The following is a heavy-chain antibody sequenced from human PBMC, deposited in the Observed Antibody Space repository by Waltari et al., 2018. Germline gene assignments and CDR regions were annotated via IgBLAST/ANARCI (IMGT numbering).Heavy chain of an antibody. J-gene: IGHJ5*02. CDR2: IYKSDDTSSSGGT. CDR1: SGAINHGDYY. Sequence: QLHLQESGPGLVKPSETLSLTCSVSSGAINHGDYYWVVVRQPPGKGREWIGSIYKSDDTSSSGGTYYNPSLKSRASISVDTSKNQFSLRLFSVTAPDTAVYFCARSLQLWGSRNRFAPWGQGTLVIVSS. V-gene: IGHV4-30-4*08. CDR3: ARSLQLWGSRNRFAP. D-gene: IGHD1-1*01.